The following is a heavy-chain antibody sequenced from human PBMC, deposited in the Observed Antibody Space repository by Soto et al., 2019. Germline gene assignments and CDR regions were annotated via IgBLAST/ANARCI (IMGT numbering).Heavy chain of an antibody. V-gene: IGHV3-23*01. D-gene: IGHD3-3*01. J-gene: IGHJ4*02. CDR1: GFTLRNYV. CDR3: AKDYDFWSGYYTPFDY. Sequence: VQLLESGGGLVQPGGSLRLSCAASGFTLRNYVMNWVRQAPGKGLEWVSAISGSDGSTYYADSVRGRFTISRDNSKNTLYLQMNSLRAEDTAVYYCAKDYDFWSGYYTPFDYWGQGTRVTVSS. CDR2: ISGSDGST.